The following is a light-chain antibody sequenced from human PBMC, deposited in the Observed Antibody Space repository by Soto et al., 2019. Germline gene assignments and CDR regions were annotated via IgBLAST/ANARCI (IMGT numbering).Light chain of an antibody. CDR1: HSVRTNS. J-gene: IGKJ1*01. V-gene: IGKV3-20*01. CDR2: GTS. Sequence: EVVLTQSPGTLSLSPGERATLSCRASHSVRTNSLAWYQQRPGQAPRLLIYGTSSRATGIPDRFSGSGSGTDFTLTISRLEPEDSAVYYCQQYGSSSWIQSSSWTFGQGTQVEIK. CDR3: QQYGSSSWIQSSSWT.